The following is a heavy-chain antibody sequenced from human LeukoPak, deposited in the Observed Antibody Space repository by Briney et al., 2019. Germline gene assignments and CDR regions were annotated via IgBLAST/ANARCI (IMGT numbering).Heavy chain of an antibody. D-gene: IGHD5-18*01. CDR1: GFIFSSYG. V-gene: IGHV3-30*19. CDR2: ISYDGSNK. CDR3: ARVGRGYSFKVYYFDY. Sequence: GGSLRLSCAASGFIFSSYGMHWVRQAPGKGLEWVAVISYDGSNKFYADSVKGRFTISRDNSNNTLCLQMNSLRAEDTAVYYCARVGRGYSFKVYYFDYWGQGTLVTVSS. J-gene: IGHJ4*02.